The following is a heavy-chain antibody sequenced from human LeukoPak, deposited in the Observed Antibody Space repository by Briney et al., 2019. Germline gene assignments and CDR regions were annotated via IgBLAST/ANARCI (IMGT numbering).Heavy chain of an antibody. J-gene: IGHJ4*02. CDR1: GYSFTGYW. CDR3: ASYPLPNCSGGSCYN. V-gene: IGHV5-10-1*01. D-gene: IGHD2-15*01. Sequence: GESLRISCKGSGYSFTGYWISWVRQMPGKGLDWMGRIDPSDSYTNYSPSFQGHVTISADKSISTAYLQWSSLKASDTAMYYCASYPLPNCSGGSCYNWGQGTLVTVSS. CDR2: IDPSDSYT.